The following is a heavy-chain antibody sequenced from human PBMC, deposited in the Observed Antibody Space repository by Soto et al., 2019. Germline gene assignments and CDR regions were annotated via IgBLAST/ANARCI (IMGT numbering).Heavy chain of an antibody. J-gene: IGHJ5*02. Sequence: ASVKVSCKTSGYTFTTYGVSWVRQAPGQGLEWMGWISAGNGYTKYSQKFQGRVTITRDTSASTAYMELSSLRSEDTAVYYCAREVLMVYATSTVGFDPWGQGTLVTVSS. CDR1: GYTFTTYG. V-gene: IGHV1-18*04. CDR2: ISAGNGYT. CDR3: AREVLMVYATSTVGFDP. D-gene: IGHD2-8*01.